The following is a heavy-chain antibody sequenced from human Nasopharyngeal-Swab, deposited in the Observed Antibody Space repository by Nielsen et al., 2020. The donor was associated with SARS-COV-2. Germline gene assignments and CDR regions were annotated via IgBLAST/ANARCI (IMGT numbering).Heavy chain of an antibody. CDR3: AREVVVDWYFDY. CDR1: GFTFSTYD. CDR2: IGIAGDP. V-gene: IGHV3-13*05. Sequence: GESLKISCAASGFTFSTYDMHWVRQVTGKGLEWVSAIGIAGDPYYAGSVKGRFTISRENAKNSLYLQMNSLRAGDTAVYYCAREVVVDWYFDYWGQGTLVTVSS. D-gene: IGHD2-15*01. J-gene: IGHJ4*02.